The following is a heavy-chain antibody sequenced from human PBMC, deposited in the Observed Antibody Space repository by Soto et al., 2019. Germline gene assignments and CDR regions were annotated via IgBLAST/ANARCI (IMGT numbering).Heavy chain of an antibody. Sequence: EVQLVESGGGLVKPGGSLRLSCAASGFTFSSYSMNWVRQAPGKGLEWVSSISSSSSYIYYADSVKGRFTISRDNAKNSLYLQMSSLRAEDTAVYYCARDRGDGYNFGYYYYYGMDVWGQGTTVTVSS. J-gene: IGHJ6*02. V-gene: IGHV3-21*01. CDR2: ISSSSSYI. CDR3: ARDRGDGYNFGYYYYYGMDV. CDR1: GFTFSSYS. D-gene: IGHD5-12*01.